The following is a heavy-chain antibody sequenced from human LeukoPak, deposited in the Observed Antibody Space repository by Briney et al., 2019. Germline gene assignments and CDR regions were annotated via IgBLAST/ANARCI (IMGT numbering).Heavy chain of an antibody. Sequence: PSQTLSLTCTVSGGSISSGDYYWSWIRQPPGKGLEWIGYIYYSGSTYYNPSLKSRVTISVDTSKNQFSLKLSSVTAADTAVYYCARDLPRYSSSWFDAFDIWGQGTMVTVSS. V-gene: IGHV4-30-4*01. CDR1: GGSISSGDYY. CDR3: ARDLPRYSSSWFDAFDI. CDR2: IYYSGST. D-gene: IGHD6-13*01. J-gene: IGHJ3*02.